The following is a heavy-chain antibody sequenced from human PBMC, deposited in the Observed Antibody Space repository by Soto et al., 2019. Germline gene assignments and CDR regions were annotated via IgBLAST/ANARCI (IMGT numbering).Heavy chain of an antibody. Sequence: QVQLVESGGGVVQPGRSLRLSYAASGFTFSSYAMHWVRQAPGKGLEWVAVISYDGSNKYYADSVKGRFTISRDNSKNTLYLQMNSLRAEDTAVYYCARDGGTTAAAGIGLCYWGQGTLVTVSS. CDR2: ISYDGSNK. CDR1: GFTFSSYA. V-gene: IGHV3-30-3*01. D-gene: IGHD6-13*01. CDR3: ARDGGTTAAAGIGLCY. J-gene: IGHJ4*02.